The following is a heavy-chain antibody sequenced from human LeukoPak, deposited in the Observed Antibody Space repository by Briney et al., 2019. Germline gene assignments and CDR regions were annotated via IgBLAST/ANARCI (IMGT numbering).Heavy chain of an antibody. V-gene: IGHV1-69*01. CDR3: ARDTAGVFDY. D-gene: IGHD6-13*01. CDR2: IIPIFGTA. Sequence: ASVKVSCKASGGTFSSYAISWVRQAPGQGLEWMGGIIPIFGTANYAQKFQGIVTITADESTSTAYMELSSLRSEDTAVYYCARDTAGVFDYWGQGTLVTVSS. CDR1: GGTFSSYA. J-gene: IGHJ4*02.